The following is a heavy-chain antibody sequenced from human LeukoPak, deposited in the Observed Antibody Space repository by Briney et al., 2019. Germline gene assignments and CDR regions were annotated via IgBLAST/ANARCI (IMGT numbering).Heavy chain of an antibody. D-gene: IGHD3-10*01. J-gene: IGHJ4*02. Sequence: SETLSLTCTVSGGSISSSSYYWGWIRQPPGKGLEWIGSIYYSGSTYYNPPLKSRVTISVDTSKNQFSLKLSSVTAADTAVYYCATQPYYYGSGSQYPSWGQGTLVTVSS. CDR3: ATQPYYYGSGSQYPS. CDR1: GGSISSSSYY. CDR2: IYYSGST. V-gene: IGHV4-39*01.